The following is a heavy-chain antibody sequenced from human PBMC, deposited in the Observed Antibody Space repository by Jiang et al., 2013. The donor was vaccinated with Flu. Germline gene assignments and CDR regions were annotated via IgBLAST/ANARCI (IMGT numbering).Heavy chain of an antibody. J-gene: IGHJ3*02. CDR1: GFTFTSSG. D-gene: IGHD6-13*01. Sequence: EVKKPGTSVKVSCKASGFTFTSSGMQWVRQARGQRPEWIGWIVVASGNTNYSQKFQERLTITRDMSTSTAYMELSSLRSEDTAVYYCAADRGAAAPKVSSFDIWGQGTMVIVSS. V-gene: IGHV1-58*02. CDR2: IVVASGNT. CDR3: AADRGAAAPKVSSFDI.